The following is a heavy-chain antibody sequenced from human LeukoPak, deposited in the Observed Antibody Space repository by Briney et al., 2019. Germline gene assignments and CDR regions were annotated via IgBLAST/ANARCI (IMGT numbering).Heavy chain of an antibody. D-gene: IGHD4-17*01. CDR3: AKNFYGDYNFFFDY. Sequence: PGGSLRLSCAASGLTFSSYALAWVRQAPGKGLVWVSAISGSGGITYYADSVKGHFTISRDNSKNTLYLQMNSLRAEDTAVYYCAKNFYGDYNFFFDYWGQGTPVTVSS. V-gene: IGHV3-23*01. J-gene: IGHJ4*02. CDR1: GLTFSSYA. CDR2: ISGSGGIT.